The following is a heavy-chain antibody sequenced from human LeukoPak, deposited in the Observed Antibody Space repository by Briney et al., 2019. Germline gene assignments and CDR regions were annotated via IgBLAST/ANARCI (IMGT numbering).Heavy chain of an antibody. Sequence: PGRSLRLSCAASGFTFSSYGMHWVRQAPGKGLEWVAVISYDGSNKYYADSVKGRFTISRDNSKNTLYLQMNSLRAEDTAVYYCARADYGGTVPYFDYWGQGTLVTVSS. CDR2: ISYDGSNK. CDR3: ARADYGGTVPYFDY. CDR1: GFTFSSYG. D-gene: IGHD4-23*01. V-gene: IGHV3-30*03. J-gene: IGHJ4*02.